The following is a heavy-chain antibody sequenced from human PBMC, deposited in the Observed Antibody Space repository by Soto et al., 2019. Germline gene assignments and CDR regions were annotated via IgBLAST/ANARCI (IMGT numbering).Heavy chain of an antibody. CDR2: LHSSGTT. D-gene: IGHD7-27*01. J-gene: IGHJ6*01. V-gene: IGHV4-39*01. CDR3: ARNDGDRFYGMDV. CDR1: GHSISSSSYD. Sequence: HLRMQESCPGLVKPSETLFLTCTVSGHSISSSSYDWGCFLQFPGTGLEWIGSLHSSGTTYYNPSLKSRVTTFVDTSRNQFSLRADSVTAADTAVYYCARNDGDRFYGMDVWGPGTAGAVS.